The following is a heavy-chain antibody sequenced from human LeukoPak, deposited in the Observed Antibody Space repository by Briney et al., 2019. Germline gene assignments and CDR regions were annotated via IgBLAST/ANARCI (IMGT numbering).Heavy chain of an antibody. Sequence: GGSLRLSCAASGFTFSSYSMNWVRQAPGKGLEWVSSISSSSSYIYYADSVMGRFTISRDNAKNSLYLQMNSLRAEDTAVYYCARLTSINLFDYWGQGTLVTVSS. D-gene: IGHD1-14*01. V-gene: IGHV3-21*01. CDR3: ARLTSINLFDY. CDR1: GFTFSSYS. J-gene: IGHJ4*02. CDR2: ISSSSSYI.